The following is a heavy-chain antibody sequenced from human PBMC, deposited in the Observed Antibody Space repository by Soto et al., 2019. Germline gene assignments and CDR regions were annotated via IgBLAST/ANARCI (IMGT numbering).Heavy chain of an antibody. D-gene: IGHD4-17*01. CDR1: GFSFRAHS. Sequence: EVLLEESGGGLAPTVRSLRLSCTGYGFSFRAHSLSWFRQAPGKGLEWVGFITSLPHGERTEYAASVEGRFIISRDASKNIAYLQMNSLKSEDTAIYSCARHDYFPFDLWGQGTMVTVSS. CDR2: ITSLPHGERT. V-gene: IGHV3-49*03. CDR3: ARHDYFPFDL. J-gene: IGHJ3*01.